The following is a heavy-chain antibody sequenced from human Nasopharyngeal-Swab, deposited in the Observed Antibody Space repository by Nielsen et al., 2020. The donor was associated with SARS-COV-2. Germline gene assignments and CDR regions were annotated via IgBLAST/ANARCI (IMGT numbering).Heavy chain of an antibody. CDR1: GYSFTSYW. V-gene: IGHV5-10-1*01. CDR2: IDPSDSYT. J-gene: IGHJ4*02. CDR3: ARHLPVQQLVDY. D-gene: IGHD6-13*01. Sequence: GGSLRLSCKGSGYSFTSYWISWVRQMPGKGLEWMGRIDPSDSYTNYSPSFQGHVTISADKSISTAYLQWSSLKASDTAMYYCARHLPVQQLVDYWGQRTLVTVSS.